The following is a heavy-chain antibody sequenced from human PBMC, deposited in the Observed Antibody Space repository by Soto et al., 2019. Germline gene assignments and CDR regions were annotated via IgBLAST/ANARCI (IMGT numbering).Heavy chain of an antibody. CDR3: ARQAIFGVVRGAWYYYGMDV. D-gene: IGHD3-3*01. CDR1: GYSFTSYW. J-gene: IGHJ6*02. V-gene: IGHV5-10-1*01. CDR2: IDPSDSYT. Sequence: VESLKISCKGSGYSFTSYWISWVRQMPVKGLEWMGRIDPSDSYTSYSPSFQGHFTISADKAISTAYLQWSSLKASDTAMYYCARQAIFGVVRGAWYYYGMDVWGQGTTVTVSS.